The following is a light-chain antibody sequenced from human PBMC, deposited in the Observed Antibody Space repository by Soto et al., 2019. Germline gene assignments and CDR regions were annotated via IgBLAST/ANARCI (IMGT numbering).Light chain of an antibody. V-gene: IGLV2-14*03. CDR3: SSYTRSNTYV. J-gene: IGLJ1*01. CDR1: SSDVGGYNY. CDR2: DVT. Sequence: QSVLTQPASVSGSPGQSITISCTGTSSDVGGYNYVSWYQQHPGKAPKLMIYDVTNRPSGVSNRFSGSKSGNTASLTISGLQAEDEDDYHCSSYTRSNTYVFGTGTKVTVL.